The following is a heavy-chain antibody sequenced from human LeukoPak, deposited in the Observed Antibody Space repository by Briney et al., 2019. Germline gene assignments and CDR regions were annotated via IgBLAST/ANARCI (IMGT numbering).Heavy chain of an antibody. CDR2: IYTSGST. Sequence: PSQTLPLTCTVSGGSISSGSYYWSWIRQPAGKGLEWIGRIYTSGSTNYNPSLKSRVTISVDTSKNQFSLKLSSVTAADTAVYYCARHGNYYGSGSYYSDFDYWGQGALVTVSS. CDR1: GGSISSGSYY. CDR3: ARHGNYYGSGSYYSDFDY. V-gene: IGHV4-61*02. J-gene: IGHJ4*02. D-gene: IGHD3-10*01.